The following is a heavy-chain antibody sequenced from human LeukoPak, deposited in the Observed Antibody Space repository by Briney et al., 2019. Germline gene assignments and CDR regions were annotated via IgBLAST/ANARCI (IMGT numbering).Heavy chain of an antibody. J-gene: IGHJ4*02. D-gene: IGHD2-15*01. V-gene: IGHV1-8*03. CDR2: MNPNSGNT. CDR3: ARDDIVVAPHDY. CDR1: GYTFTSYD. Sequence: ASVKVSCKASGYTFTSYDINWVRQATGQGLEWMGWMNPNSGNTGYAQKFQGRVTITRNTSISTAYMELSSLRSDDTAVYYCARDDIVVAPHDYWGQGTLVTVSS.